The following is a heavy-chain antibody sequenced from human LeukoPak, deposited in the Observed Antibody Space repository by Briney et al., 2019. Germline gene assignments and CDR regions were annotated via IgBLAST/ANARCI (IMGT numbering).Heavy chain of an antibody. Sequence: PGGSLRLSCVASGFIFPNYWMTWVRQAPGKGLVWVSRINSDGSSTNYADSVKGRFTISRDNAKNTLYLQMNSLRAEDTAMYYCARAVYYSNYLGYWGQGTLVTVSS. V-gene: IGHV3-74*01. CDR2: INSDGSST. CDR3: ARAVYYSNYLGY. D-gene: IGHD3-10*01. CDR1: GFIFPNYW. J-gene: IGHJ4*01.